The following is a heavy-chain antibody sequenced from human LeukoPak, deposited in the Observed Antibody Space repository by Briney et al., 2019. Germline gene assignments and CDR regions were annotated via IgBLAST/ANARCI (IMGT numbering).Heavy chain of an antibody. J-gene: IGHJ4*02. CDR2: IKQDGIEK. CDR3: TRVPYGDYWSSDY. V-gene: IGHV3-7*01. D-gene: IGHD4-17*01. CDR1: GFTFNNYW. Sequence: GGSLRLSCAASGFTFNNYWMSWVRQAPGKGLEWVANIKQDGIEKYYVDSVKGRFTISRDNAKSSLYLQMNSLRAEDTAIYYCTRVPYGDYWSSDYWGQGTLVTVSS.